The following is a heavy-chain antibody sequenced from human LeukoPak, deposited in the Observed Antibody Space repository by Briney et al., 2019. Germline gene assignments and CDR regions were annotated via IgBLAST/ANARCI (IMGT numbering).Heavy chain of an antibody. D-gene: IGHD6-13*01. Sequence: GGSLRPSCSASGFSFSTYWMSWVRQTPETGLEFVANIDRDGSVRNYMDSLRGRSTISRDNAKKSMYLEINSLRADDTAVYYCARDPGSSSFDLWGRGALVTVSS. CDR2: IDRDGSVR. V-gene: IGHV3-7*01. J-gene: IGHJ4*02. CDR3: ARDPGSSSFDL. CDR1: GFSFSTYW.